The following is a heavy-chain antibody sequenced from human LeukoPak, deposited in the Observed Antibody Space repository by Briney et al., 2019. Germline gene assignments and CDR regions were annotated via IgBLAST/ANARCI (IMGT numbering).Heavy chain of an antibody. J-gene: IGHJ6*04. V-gene: IGHV1-69*06. CDR3: ARAAYSHPRLYYYYYYGMDV. CDR1: GGTFSSYA. Sequence: SVKVSCKASGGTFSSYAISWVRQAPGQGLEWMGGIIPIFGTANYAQNLQVRVTITEYKSTSTAYMELSSLRSEHTAVYYCARAAYSHPRLYYYYYYGMDVWGKGTTVTVSS. CDR2: IIPIFGTA. D-gene: IGHD2-21*01.